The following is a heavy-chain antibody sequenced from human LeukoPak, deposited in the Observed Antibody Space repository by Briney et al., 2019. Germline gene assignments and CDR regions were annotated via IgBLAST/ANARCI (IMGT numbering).Heavy chain of an antibody. Sequence: MPGESLRLSCAASGFSFSDYPMNWVREAPGQGLEWVSSISGGSGYIYYADSVKGRFTISRDNAKNSLDLQMNSLRADDTAVYYCARDRSSFYGMDVWGQGTTVTVSS. J-gene: IGHJ6*02. CDR3: ARDRSSFYGMDV. CDR1: GFSFSDYP. D-gene: IGHD6-6*01. CDR2: ISGGSGYI. V-gene: IGHV3-21*01.